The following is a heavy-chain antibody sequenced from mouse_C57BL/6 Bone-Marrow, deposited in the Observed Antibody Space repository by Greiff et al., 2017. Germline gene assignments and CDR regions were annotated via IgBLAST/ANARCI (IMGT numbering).Heavy chain of an antibody. V-gene: IGHV1-80*01. CDR1: GYAFSSYW. Sequence: QVQLKESGAELVKPGASVKISCKASGYAFSSYWMNWVKQRPGKGLEWIGQIYPGDGDTNYNGKFKGKATLTADKSSSTAYMRLSSLTSEDSAVYFCARASFYGGYFDVWGTGTTVTVSS. CDR3: ARASFYGGYFDV. J-gene: IGHJ1*03. CDR2: IYPGDGDT. D-gene: IGHD2-10*01.